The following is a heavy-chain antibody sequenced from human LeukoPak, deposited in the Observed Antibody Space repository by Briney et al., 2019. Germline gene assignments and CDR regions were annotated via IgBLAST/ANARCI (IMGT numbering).Heavy chain of an antibody. D-gene: IGHD4-17*01. Sequence: PETLSLTCTVSGGSISSYYWSWIRQPPGKGLEWIGYIYYSGSTNYKPSLKSRLTISVDTSKNQFSLKLSSVTAADTAVYYCARVNGDYVPGAFDIWGQGTIVTVSS. J-gene: IGHJ3*02. V-gene: IGHV4-59*01. CDR3: ARVNGDYVPGAFDI. CDR2: IYYSGST. CDR1: GGSISSYY.